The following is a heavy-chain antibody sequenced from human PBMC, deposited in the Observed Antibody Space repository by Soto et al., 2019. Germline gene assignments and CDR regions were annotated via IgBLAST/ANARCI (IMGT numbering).Heavy chain of an antibody. D-gene: IGHD6-19*01. Sequence: PSETLSLTCTFSVISIIGYYCSCIRHSAERGLEWIGYIHSSGSANYNPSLNSRLTMSLDRSKSQFSMKLASVTAADTAVYYCARGVGGSGLNCCATWRQGSLLT. V-gene: IGHV4-4*07. CDR1: VISIIGYY. J-gene: IGHJ4*02. CDR3: ARGVGGSGLNCCAT. CDR2: IHSSGSA.